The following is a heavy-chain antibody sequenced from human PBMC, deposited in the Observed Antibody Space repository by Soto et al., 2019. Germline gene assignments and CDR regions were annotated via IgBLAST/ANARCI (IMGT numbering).Heavy chain of an antibody. CDR3: AREAVYYYYGMDV. CDR2: INPNSGGT. Sequence: ASVKVSCKASGYTFTVYYMHWVRQSPGQGLEWMGWINPNSGGTNYAQKFQGRVTMTRDTSISTAYMELSRLRSDDTAVYYCAREAVYYYYGMDVWGQGTTVTVS. CDR1: GYTFTVYY. V-gene: IGHV1-2*02. D-gene: IGHD4-4*01. J-gene: IGHJ6*02.